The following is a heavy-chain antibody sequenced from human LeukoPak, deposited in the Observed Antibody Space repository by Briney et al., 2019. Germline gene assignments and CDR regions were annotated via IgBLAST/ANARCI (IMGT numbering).Heavy chain of an antibody. CDR3: ASYQTAYRYGYFDY. Sequence: PGGSLRLSCAASGFTLSSYAMHWVRQAPGKGLEWVAVISYDGSNKYYADSVKGRFTISRDNSKNTLYLQMNSLRAEDTAVYYCASYQTAYRYGYFDYWGQGTLVTVSS. CDR2: ISYDGSNK. D-gene: IGHD5-18*01. CDR1: GFTLSSYA. V-gene: IGHV3-30*04. J-gene: IGHJ4*02.